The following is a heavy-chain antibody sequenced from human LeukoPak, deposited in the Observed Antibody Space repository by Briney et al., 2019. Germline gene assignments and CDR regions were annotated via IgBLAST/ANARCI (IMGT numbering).Heavy chain of an antibody. CDR1: GFTFSSYA. CDR3: VKRGSGIAVAEKAFDI. V-gene: IGHV3-23*01. J-gene: IGHJ3*02. Sequence: PGGSLRLSCAASGFTFSSYAMSWVRQAPGKGLEWVSAISGSGGSTYYADSVKGRFTISRDNSKNTLYLQMNSLRAEDTAVYYCVKRGSGIAVAEKAFDIWGQGTMVTVSS. CDR2: ISGSGGST. D-gene: IGHD6-19*01.